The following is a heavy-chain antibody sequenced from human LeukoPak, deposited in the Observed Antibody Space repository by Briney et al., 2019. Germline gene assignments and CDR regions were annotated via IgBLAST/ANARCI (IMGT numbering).Heavy chain of an antibody. CDR3: ARASDSSGWYEFDY. D-gene: IGHD6-19*01. J-gene: IGHJ4*02. CDR2: MNPNSGNT. Sequence: ASVKVSCKASGYTFTSYDINWVRQATGQGLEWMGWMNPNSGNTGYAQKFQGRVTMTRDTSISTAYMELSRLRSDDTAVYYCARASDSSGWYEFDYWGQGTLVTVSS. CDR1: GYTFTSYD. V-gene: IGHV1-8*02.